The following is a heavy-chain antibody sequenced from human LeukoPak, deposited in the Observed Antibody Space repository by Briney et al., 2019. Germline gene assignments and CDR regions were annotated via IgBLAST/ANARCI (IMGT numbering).Heavy chain of an antibody. CDR2: ISAYNGNT. CDR1: GYTFTSYN. D-gene: IGHD5-18*01. CDR3: ARIISGYSYVNWFDP. Sequence: VASVKVSCKASGYTFTSYNINWVRQAPGQGLEWMGWISAYNGNTNYAQNLQGRVTMTTDTSTSTAYMELRSLRSDDTAVYYCARIISGYSYVNWFDPWGQGTLVTVSS. V-gene: IGHV1-18*01. J-gene: IGHJ5*02.